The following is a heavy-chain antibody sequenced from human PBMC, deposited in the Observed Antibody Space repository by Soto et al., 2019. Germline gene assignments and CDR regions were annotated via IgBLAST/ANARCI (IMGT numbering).Heavy chain of an antibody. CDR2: IIPIFGTA. J-gene: IGHJ6*02. D-gene: IGHD2-15*01. Sequence: QVQLVQSGAEVKKPGSSVKVSCKASGGTFSSYAISWVRQAPGQGLEWMGGIIPIFGTANYAQKFQGRVTITADEYTSTAYMELSSLRSEDTAVYYCASEEGYCSGGSCYSRGYGMDVWGQGTTVTVSS. V-gene: IGHV1-69*19. CDR1: GGTFSSYA. CDR3: ASEEGYCSGGSCYSRGYGMDV.